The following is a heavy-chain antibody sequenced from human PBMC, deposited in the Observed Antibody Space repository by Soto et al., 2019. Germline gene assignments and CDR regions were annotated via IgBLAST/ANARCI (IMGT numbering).Heavy chain of an antibody. CDR1: GDTFDTYT. J-gene: IGHJ3*01. Sequence: QVQLVQSGTEVRKPGSSVNVSCQASGDTFDTYTFSWVRQAPGQGLQWMGEIIPMFRTTNYAPRFQGRLTLTADDSTSIFYMELNSLTFEDTAVYYCAAGDGGAAAFDLRGQGTRIAVSS. D-gene: IGHD1-26*01. V-gene: IGHV1-69*12. CDR3: AAGDGGAAAFDL. CDR2: IIPMFRTT.